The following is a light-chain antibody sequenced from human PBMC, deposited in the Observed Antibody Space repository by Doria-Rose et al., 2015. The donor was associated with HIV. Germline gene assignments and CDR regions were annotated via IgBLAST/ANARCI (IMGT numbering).Light chain of an antibody. CDR2: DAS. CDR3: QQYENVPIT. J-gene: IGKJ5*01. CDR1: QDISSY. Sequence: DIQMTQSPSSLSASVGDRVTITCQASQDISSYLNWYQHKPGKAPKLLICDASNLETGVPSRFSGSGSGTNFTLTISSLQPEDIATFYCQQYENVPITFGQGTRLEIK. V-gene: IGKV1-33*01.